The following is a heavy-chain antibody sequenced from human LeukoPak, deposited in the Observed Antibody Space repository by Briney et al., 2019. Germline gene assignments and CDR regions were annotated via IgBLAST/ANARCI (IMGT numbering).Heavy chain of an antibody. Sequence: LSGGSLRLSCAASGFTFSSYAMSWVRQAPGKGLEWVSAISGSGGSTYYADSVKGRFTISRDNSKNTLYLQMNSLRAEDTAVYYCAKYSSGWYGGDYWGQGTLVTVSS. CDR1: GFTFSSYA. D-gene: IGHD6-19*01. CDR2: ISGSGGST. V-gene: IGHV3-23*01. J-gene: IGHJ4*02. CDR3: AKYSSGWYGGDY.